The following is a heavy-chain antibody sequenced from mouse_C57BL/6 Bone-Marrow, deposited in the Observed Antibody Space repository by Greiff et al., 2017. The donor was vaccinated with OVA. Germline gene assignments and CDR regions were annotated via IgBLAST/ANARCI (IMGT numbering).Heavy chain of an antibody. CDR1: GFTFSSYA. CDR2: ISSGGDYI. V-gene: IGHV5-9-1*02. Sequence: EVKLVESGEGLVKPGGSLKLSCAASGFTFSSYAMSWVRQTPEKRLEWVAYISSGGDYIYYADTVKGRFTFSRDNARNTLYLQMSSLKYEDTAMYYCTRDDYYGSSFYRYFGVWGTGTTVTVSS. D-gene: IGHD1-1*01. CDR3: TRDDYYGSSFYRYFGV. J-gene: IGHJ1*03.